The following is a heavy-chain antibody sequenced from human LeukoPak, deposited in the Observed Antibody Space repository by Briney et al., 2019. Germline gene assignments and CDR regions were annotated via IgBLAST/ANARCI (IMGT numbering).Heavy chain of an antibody. CDR1: GFTFSDYY. CDR2: ISSSSSYT. D-gene: IGHD2-15*01. J-gene: IGHJ5*02. V-gene: IGHV3-11*06. CDR3: ARGGGPYCSGGSCYVWSDP. Sequence: GGSLRLSCAASGFTFSDYYMSWIRQAPGKGLEWVSYISSSSSYTNYADSVKGRFTISRDNAKNSLYLQMNSLRAEDTAVYYCARGGGPYCSGGSCYVWSDPWGQGTLVTVSS.